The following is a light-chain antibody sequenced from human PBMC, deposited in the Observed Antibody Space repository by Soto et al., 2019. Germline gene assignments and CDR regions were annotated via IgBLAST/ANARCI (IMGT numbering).Light chain of an antibody. CDR1: HSVFSN. CDR3: QQYNDWPPGYT. V-gene: IGKV3-15*01. CDR2: GSS. J-gene: IGKJ2*01. Sequence: EIVMTQSPATLSVSPGERASLSCRASHSVFSNLAWYQQKPGQAPRLLIYGSSNSPPGIPTRFSGSGSGTEFALTISGLQPEDFAVYYCQQYNDWPPGYTFGQGTKVDIK.